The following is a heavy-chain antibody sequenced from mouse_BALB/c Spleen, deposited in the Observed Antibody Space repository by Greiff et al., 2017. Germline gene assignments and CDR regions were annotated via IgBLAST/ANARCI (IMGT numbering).Heavy chain of an antibody. V-gene: IGHV6-6*02. D-gene: IGHD1-2*01. Sequence: EVKLMESGGGLVQPGGSMKLSCVASGFTFSNYWMNWVRQSPEKGLEWVAEIRLKSNNYATHYAESVKGRFTISRDDSKSSVYLQMNNLRAEDTGIYYCTVALLRPLAYWGQGTLVTVSA. CDR1: GFTFSNYW. CDR2: IRLKSNNYAT. J-gene: IGHJ3*01. CDR3: TVALLRPLAY.